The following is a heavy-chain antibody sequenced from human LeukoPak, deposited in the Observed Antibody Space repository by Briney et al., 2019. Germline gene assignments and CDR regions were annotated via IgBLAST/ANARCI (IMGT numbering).Heavy chain of an antibody. CDR3: ARVPRSSRRYYNWFDP. J-gene: IGHJ5*02. CDR2: MNPNSGNT. D-gene: IGHD6-13*01. Sequence: ASVKVSCKASGYTFTSYDINWVRQATGQGLEWMGWMNPNSGNTGYAQKFQGRVTMTRNTSISTAYKELSSLRSEDTAVYYCARVPRSSRRYYNWFDPWGQGTLVTVSS. CDR1: GYTFTSYD. V-gene: IGHV1-8*01.